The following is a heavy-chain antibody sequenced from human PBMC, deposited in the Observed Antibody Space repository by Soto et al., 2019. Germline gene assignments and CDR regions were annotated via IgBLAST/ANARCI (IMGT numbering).Heavy chain of an antibody. V-gene: IGHV3-23*01. J-gene: IGHJ4*02. D-gene: IGHD3-9*01. Sequence: GGSLRLSCAASGFTFSSYAMSWVRQAPGKGLEWVSAISGSGGSTYYADSVKGRFTISRDNSKNTLYLQMNSLRAEDTAVYYCANSKTYYDILTGSRGLAREGGDYWGQGTLVTVSS. CDR3: ANSKTYYDILTGSRGLAREGGDY. CDR2: ISGSGGST. CDR1: GFTFSSYA.